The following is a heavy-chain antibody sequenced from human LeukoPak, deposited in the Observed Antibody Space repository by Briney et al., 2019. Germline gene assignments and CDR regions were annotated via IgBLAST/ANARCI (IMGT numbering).Heavy chain of an antibody. CDR3: ARIAVAGFDY. D-gene: IGHD6-13*01. Sequence: GGSLRPSCAASGFTLSSYWMSWARQAPGKGLEWVANIKQDGSEKYYVDSVKGRFTISRDNAKNSLYPQMNSLRAEDTAVYYCARIAVAGFDYWGQGTLVTVSS. CDR2: IKQDGSEK. J-gene: IGHJ4*02. CDR1: GFTLSSYW. V-gene: IGHV3-7*01.